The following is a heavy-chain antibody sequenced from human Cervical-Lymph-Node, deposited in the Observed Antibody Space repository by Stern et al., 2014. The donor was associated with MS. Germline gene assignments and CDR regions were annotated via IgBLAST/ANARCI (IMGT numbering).Heavy chain of an antibody. D-gene: IGHD1-26*01. CDR3: ARISLGSGIDY. CDR2: INPNSGAT. V-gene: IGHV1-2*02. Sequence: VQLEESGAEVKKPGASVKVTCKTSENTFTGYYIHWVLQAPGQGLEWMGWINPNSGATNYAQRFQDRVSLTSDTSNSLAYMELDRLTSGDTAVYYCARISLGSGIDYWGQGSLVTVSS. J-gene: IGHJ4*02. CDR1: ENTFTGYY.